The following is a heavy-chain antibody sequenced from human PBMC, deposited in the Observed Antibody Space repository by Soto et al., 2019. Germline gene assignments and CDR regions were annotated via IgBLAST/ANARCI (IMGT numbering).Heavy chain of an antibody. D-gene: IGHD2-2*01. J-gene: IGHJ4*02. CDR1: GFTFSSYA. CDR3: AKDPSLVVPAAILFDY. CDR2: ISGSGGST. Sequence: GGSLRLSCAASGFTFSSYAMSWVRQAPGKGLEWVSAISGSGGSTYYADSVKGRFTISRDNSKNTLYLQMNSLRAEDTAVYYCAKDPSLVVPAAILFDYWGQGTLVTVSS. V-gene: IGHV3-23*01.